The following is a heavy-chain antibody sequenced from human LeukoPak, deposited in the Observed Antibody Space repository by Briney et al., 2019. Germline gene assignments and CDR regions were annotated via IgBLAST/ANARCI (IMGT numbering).Heavy chain of an antibody. CDR3: ARQTAVAGKAGFDY. V-gene: IGHV4-4*07. Sequence: PSDTLSLTCTVSCRSISSYYWTWIRHPAGKGLEWIGRIYTTGSTNYKPSLNSRITMSVDTSKNQFSLELSSVTAVDTAVYYCARQTAVAGKAGFDYWGQGTLVTVSS. CDR1: CRSISSYY. CDR2: IYTTGST. D-gene: IGHD6-19*01. J-gene: IGHJ4*02.